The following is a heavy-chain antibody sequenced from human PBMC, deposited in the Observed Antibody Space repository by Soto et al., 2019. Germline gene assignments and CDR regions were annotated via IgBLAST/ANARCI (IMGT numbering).Heavy chain of an antibody. D-gene: IGHD6-13*01. J-gene: IGHJ6*02. CDR1: GYTLTELS. CDR2: FDPEDGET. Sequence: ASVKVSCKVSGYTLTELSMHWVRQAPGKGLEWMGGFDPEDGETIYAQKFQGRVTMTEDTSTDTAYMELSSLRSEDTAVYYCATTPIPPGIAASCGMDVWGQGNTVTLSS. CDR3: ATTPIPPGIAASCGMDV. V-gene: IGHV1-24*01.